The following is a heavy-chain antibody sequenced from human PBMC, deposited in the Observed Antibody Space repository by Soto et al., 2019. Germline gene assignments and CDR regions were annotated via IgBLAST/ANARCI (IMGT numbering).Heavy chain of an antibody. J-gene: IGHJ5*02. D-gene: IGHD3-10*02. Sequence: SETLSLSCTVSGGSISSGGYYWSWIRQHPGKGLEWIGYIYYSGSTYYNPSLKSRVTISVDTSKNQFSLKLSSVTAADTAVYYCARSSGRVRGSHRHYNWIHPPGQATLVT. CDR2: IYYSGST. V-gene: IGHV4-31*03. CDR3: ARSSGRVRGSHRHYNWIHP. CDR1: GGSISSGGYY.